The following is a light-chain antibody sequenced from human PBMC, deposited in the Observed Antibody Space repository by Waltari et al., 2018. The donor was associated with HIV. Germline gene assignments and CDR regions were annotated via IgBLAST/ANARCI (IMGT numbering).Light chain of an antibody. Sequence: DIVMTQAPAPLAVSLGYRATTHCTSSTMSIYYNSNNKNYLAWYQQKPGQPPKLLIYWASTRESGVPDRFSGSGSGTYFTLTISSLQAEDVAVYYCQQYFTSPVTFGQGTKLEIK. J-gene: IGKJ2*01. CDR1: TMSIYYNSNNKNY. CDR3: QQYFTSPVT. CDR2: WAS. V-gene: IGKV4-1*01.